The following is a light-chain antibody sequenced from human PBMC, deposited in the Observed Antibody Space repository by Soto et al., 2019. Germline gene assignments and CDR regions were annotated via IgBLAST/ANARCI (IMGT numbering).Light chain of an antibody. Sequence: EIVLTQSPGTLSLSPGERATLSCRASQSVSSSYLAWYQQKPGQAPRLLIYDTSNRATGFPARFSGSGSGTDFTLTISSLEPEDFAVYYCQQRSNWPPTFGQGTKVEIK. CDR2: DTS. CDR3: QQRSNWPPT. V-gene: IGKV3D-20*02. CDR1: QSVSSSY. J-gene: IGKJ1*01.